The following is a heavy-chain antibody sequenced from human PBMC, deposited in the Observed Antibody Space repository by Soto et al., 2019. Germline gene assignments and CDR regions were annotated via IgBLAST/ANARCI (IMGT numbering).Heavy chain of an antibody. J-gene: IGHJ4*02. D-gene: IGHD6-13*01. V-gene: IGHV3-15*07. Sequence: GGSLRLSCAASGFTFSNAWMNWVRQAPGKGLEWVGRIKSKTDGGKTDYAAPVKGRFTISRDDSKNTLYLQMNSLKTEDTAVYYCTTETLSSSWYFWDFYYFDYWGQGTLVTVSS. CDR1: GFTFSNAW. CDR3: TTETLSSSWYFWDFYYFDY. CDR2: IKSKTDGGKT.